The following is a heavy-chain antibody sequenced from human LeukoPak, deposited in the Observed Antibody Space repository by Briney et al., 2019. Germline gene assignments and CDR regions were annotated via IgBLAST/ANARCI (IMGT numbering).Heavy chain of an antibody. D-gene: IGHD3-22*01. V-gene: IGHV4-59*12. CDR3: ARGTYYDSSGYYIFDY. Sequence: PSETLSLTCTVSGGSISSYYWSWIRQPPGKGLEWIGYIYYSGSTNYNPSLRSRVTISVDTSKNQFSLKLSSVTAADTAVYYCARGTYYDSSGYYIFDYWGQGTLVTVSS. J-gene: IGHJ4*02. CDR2: IYYSGST. CDR1: GGSISSYY.